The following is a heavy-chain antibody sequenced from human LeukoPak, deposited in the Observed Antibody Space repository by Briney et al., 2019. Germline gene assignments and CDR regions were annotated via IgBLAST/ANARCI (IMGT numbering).Heavy chain of an antibody. J-gene: IGHJ5*02. D-gene: IGHD1-7*01. CDR1: GFTFGDYA. CDR3: TRYVTTPNWNYQDWFDP. V-gene: IGHV3-49*03. Sequence: GGSLRLSCTASGFTFGDYAMSWFRQAPGKGLEWVGFIRSKAYGGTTGYAASVKGRFTISRDDSKSIAYLQMNSLKTEDTAVYYCTRYVTTPNWNYQDWFDPWGQGTLVTVSS. CDR2: IRSKAYGGTT.